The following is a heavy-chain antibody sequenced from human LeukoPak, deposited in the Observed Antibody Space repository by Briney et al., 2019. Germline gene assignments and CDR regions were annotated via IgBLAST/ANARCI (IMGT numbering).Heavy chain of an antibody. Sequence: PGGSLRLSCAASGFTFTNYPMIWVRQAPGRGLTWVSGISGSGGSTYYADSVKGRFTISRDNPRSTLYLQMSSLRAEDTAAYYCARKLSGYAPFDCWGQGTLVTVSS. CDR3: ARKLSGYAPFDC. D-gene: IGHD5-12*01. CDR2: ISGSGGST. J-gene: IGHJ4*02. V-gene: IGHV3-23*01. CDR1: GFTFTNYP.